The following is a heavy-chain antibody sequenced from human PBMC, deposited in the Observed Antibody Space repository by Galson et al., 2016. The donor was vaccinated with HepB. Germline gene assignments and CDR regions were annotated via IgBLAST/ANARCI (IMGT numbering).Heavy chain of an antibody. J-gene: IGHJ5*02. CDR3: AKGERGVPGALGH. CDR1: GFNFGDYY. CDR2: ISSSGSTI. Sequence: SLRLSCAASGFNFGDYYMSWIRQAPGKGLEWLTYISSSGSTIHYADSVKGRFTISRDNAKNSLYLQMSSLRAEDTAVYYCAKGERGVPGALGHWGQGTLVTVSS. D-gene: IGHD3-10*01. V-gene: IGHV3-11*04.